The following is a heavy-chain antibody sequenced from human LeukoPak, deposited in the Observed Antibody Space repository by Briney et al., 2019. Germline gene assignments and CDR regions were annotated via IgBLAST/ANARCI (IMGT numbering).Heavy chain of an antibody. CDR1: GYTLTELS. CDR2: FDPEDGET. V-gene: IGHV1-24*01. J-gene: IGHJ4*02. CDR3: ARAGFLEWELNYFDY. D-gene: IGHD1-26*01. Sequence: ASVKVSCKVSGYTLTELSMHWVRQAPGKGLEWMGGFDPEDGETIYAQKFQGRVTITADKSTSTAYMELSSLRSEDTAVYYCARAGFLEWELNYFDYWGQGTLVTVSS.